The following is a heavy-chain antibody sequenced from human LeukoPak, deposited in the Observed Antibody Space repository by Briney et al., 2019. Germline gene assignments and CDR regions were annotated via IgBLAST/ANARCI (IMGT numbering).Heavy chain of an antibody. D-gene: IGHD2-2*01. Sequence: PGGSLRLSCAASGFTFSSYAMSWVRQAPGKGLEWVSLITGSGGNTYSADSVKGRFTISRDNSKNTLYLQMSSLRAEDTAIYYCAQGTPTGYETSWFDYWGQGTLVTVSS. CDR2: ITGSGGNT. CDR1: GFTFSSYA. V-gene: IGHV3-23*01. CDR3: AQGTPTGYETSWFDY. J-gene: IGHJ4*02.